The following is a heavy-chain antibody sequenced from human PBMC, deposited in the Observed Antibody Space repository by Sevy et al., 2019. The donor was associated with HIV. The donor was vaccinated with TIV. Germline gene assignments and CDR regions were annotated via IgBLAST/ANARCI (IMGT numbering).Heavy chain of an antibody. J-gene: IGHJ2*01. CDR1: GFTFSSYS. CDR3: ARGAVITIFGVADWYFDL. Sequence: GGSLRLSCAASGFTFSSYSMNWVRQAPGKGLEWVSSISSSSSYIYYADSVKGRFTISRDNAKNSLYLQMNSLRAEDTAVYYCARGAVITIFGVADWYFDLWGRGTLVTVSS. V-gene: IGHV3-21*01. D-gene: IGHD3-3*01. CDR2: ISSSSSYI.